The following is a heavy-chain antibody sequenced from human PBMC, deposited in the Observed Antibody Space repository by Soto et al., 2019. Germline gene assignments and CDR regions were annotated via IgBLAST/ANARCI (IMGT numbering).Heavy chain of an antibody. J-gene: IGHJ4*02. Sequence: GGSLRRSCAASGFTVSNYAMSWVRQAPGKGLEWVSTISDSGGSTYYADSVKGRFTISRDNSKNTLYLQMNSLRAEDTAVYYCAKNTSSSDYYYFDYWGQRALVPVSS. CDR2: ISDSGGST. D-gene: IGHD3-22*01. V-gene: IGHV3-23*01. CDR1: GFTVSNYA. CDR3: AKNTSSSDYYYFDY.